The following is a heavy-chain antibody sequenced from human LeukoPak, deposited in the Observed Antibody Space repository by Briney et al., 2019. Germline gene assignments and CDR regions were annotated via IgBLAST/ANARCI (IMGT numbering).Heavy chain of an antibody. CDR3: ARGLGWGFYYFDY. D-gene: IGHD6-19*01. V-gene: IGHV4-39*01. J-gene: IGHJ4*02. CDR2: IYYSGST. Sequence: SETLSLTCTVSGGSISSSSYYWGWIRQPPGKGLEWIGSIYYSGSTYYNPSLKSRVTISVDTSKNQFSLKLSSVTAADTAVYYCARGLGWGFYYFDYWGQGTLVTVSS. CDR1: GGSISSSSYY.